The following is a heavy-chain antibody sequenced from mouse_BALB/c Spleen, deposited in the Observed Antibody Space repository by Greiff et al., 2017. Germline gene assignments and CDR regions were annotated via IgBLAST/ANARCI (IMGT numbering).Heavy chain of an antibody. D-gene: IGHD2-4*01. Sequence: VKLMESGAELVRPGSSVKISCKASGYAFSSYWMNWVKQRPGQGLEWIGQIYPGDGDTNYNGKFKGKATLTADKSSSTAYMQLSSLTSEDSAVYFCARSPTMISWFAYWGQGTLVTVSA. V-gene: IGHV1-80*01. CDR3: ARSPTMISWFAY. CDR2: IYPGDGDT. CDR1: GYAFSSYW. J-gene: IGHJ3*01.